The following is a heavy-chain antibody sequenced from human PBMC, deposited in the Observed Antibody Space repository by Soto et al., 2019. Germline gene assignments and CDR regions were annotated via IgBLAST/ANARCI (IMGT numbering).Heavy chain of an antibody. V-gene: IGHV3-48*02. D-gene: IGHD1-26*01. J-gene: IGHJ6*02. CDR1: GFTFSSYS. Sequence: GGSLRLSCAASGFTFSSYSMNWVRQAPGKGLEWVSYISSSSSTIYYADSVKGRFTISRDNAKNSLYLQMNSLRDEDTAVYYCAGGQLEWELLDYYYGMDVWGQGTTVTVSS. CDR2: ISSSSSTI. CDR3: AGGQLEWELLDYYYGMDV.